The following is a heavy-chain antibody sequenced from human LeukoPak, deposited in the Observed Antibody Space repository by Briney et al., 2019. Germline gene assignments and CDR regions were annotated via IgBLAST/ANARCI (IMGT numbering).Heavy chain of an antibody. Sequence: GGAPRLSLAAPGFTLSSNYMKWGRPGPGEGLGGGSGFFSGGSTYYADSVKGRFTISRDNSKNTLYLQMNSLRAEDTAVYYCARGHGLMVRGVDTYGMDVWGQGTTVTVSS. V-gene: IGHV3-66*01. J-gene: IGHJ6*02. CDR2: FFSGGST. CDR1: GFTLSSNY. D-gene: IGHD3-10*01. CDR3: ARGHGLMVRGVDTYGMDV.